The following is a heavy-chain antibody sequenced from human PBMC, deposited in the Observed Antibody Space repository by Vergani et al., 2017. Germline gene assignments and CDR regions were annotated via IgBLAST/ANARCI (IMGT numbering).Heavy chain of an antibody. CDR2: IIPIFGTA. CDR3: ARAVVVVPAAIHYYYYYMDV. J-gene: IGHJ6*03. V-gene: IGHV1-69*01. Sequence: QVQLVQSGAEVKKPGSSVKVSCKASGGTFSSYAISWVRQAPGQGLEWMGGIIPIFGTAKYAQKFQGRVTITADESTSTAYMELSSLRSEDTAVYYCARAVVVVPAAIHYYYYYMDVWGKGTTVTVSS. CDR1: GGTFSSYA. D-gene: IGHD2-2*01.